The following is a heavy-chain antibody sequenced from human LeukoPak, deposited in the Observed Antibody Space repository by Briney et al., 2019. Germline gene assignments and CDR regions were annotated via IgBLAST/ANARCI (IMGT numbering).Heavy chain of an antibody. CDR2: IRYDGSNK. Sequence: GGSLRLSCAASGFTFSSYGMHWVRQAPGKGLEWVAFIRYDGSNKYYADSVKGRFTISRDNSKNTLYLQMNSLRAEDTAVYYCAKEGEKAARPLDYWGQGTLVTVSS. V-gene: IGHV3-30*02. CDR3: AKEGEKAARPLDY. D-gene: IGHD6-6*01. CDR1: GFTFSSYG. J-gene: IGHJ4*02.